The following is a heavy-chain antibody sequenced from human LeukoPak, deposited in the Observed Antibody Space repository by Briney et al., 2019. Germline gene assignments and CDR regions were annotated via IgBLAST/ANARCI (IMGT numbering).Heavy chain of an antibody. D-gene: IGHD6-6*01. J-gene: IGHJ5*02. V-gene: IGHV4-30-4*07. CDR2: IYYSGST. Sequence: SETLSLTCAVSGGSISSGGYSWSWIRQPPGKGLEWIGYIYYSGSTYYNPSLKSRVTISVDTSKNQFSLKLSSVTAADTAVYYCARGEYSSFSNWFDPWGQGTLVTVSS. CDR3: ARGEYSSFSNWFDP. CDR1: GGSISSGGYS.